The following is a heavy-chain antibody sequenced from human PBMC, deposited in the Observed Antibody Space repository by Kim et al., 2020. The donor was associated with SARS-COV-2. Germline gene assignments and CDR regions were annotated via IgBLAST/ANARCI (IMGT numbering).Heavy chain of an antibody. J-gene: IGHJ2*01. D-gene: IGHD6-19*01. V-gene: IGHV1-3*01. Sequence: FQGRVTITRDTSASTAYMELSSLRSEDTAVYYCAREGSSGWYRYFDLWGRGTLVTVSS. CDR3: AREGSSGWYRYFDL.